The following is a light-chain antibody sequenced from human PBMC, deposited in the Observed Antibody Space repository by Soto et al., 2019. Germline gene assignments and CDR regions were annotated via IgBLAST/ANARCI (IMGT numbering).Light chain of an antibody. V-gene: IGKV1-27*01. CDR2: TAS. CDR3: QNYNSAPQLT. Sequence: DIQMIQSPSSLSASVGDRVTITCRASQGISNYLAWYQQKPGKVPKLLIYTASTLQSGVPSRFSGSGSGTDFTLTISSLQPEDVATYYCQNYNSAPQLTFGGGTKVEIK. J-gene: IGKJ4*01. CDR1: QGISNY.